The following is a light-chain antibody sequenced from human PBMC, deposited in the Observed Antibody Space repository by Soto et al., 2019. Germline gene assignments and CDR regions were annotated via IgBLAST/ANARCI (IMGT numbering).Light chain of an antibody. V-gene: IGLV2-14*01. CDR2: DVS. CDR1: SSDAGAYNY. J-gene: IGLJ1*01. CDR3: GSYTTSSNYV. Sequence: QSVLTQPASVSGSPGQSITISCTGTSSDAGAYNYVSWYQQHPGKAPKLMIYDVSHRPSGVSHRFSGSKSGNTASLTISGLQAEDEADYYCGSYTTSSNYVFGTGTKLTVL.